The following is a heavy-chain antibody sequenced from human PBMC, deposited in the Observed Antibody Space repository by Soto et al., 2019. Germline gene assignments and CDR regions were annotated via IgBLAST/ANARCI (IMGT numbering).Heavy chain of an antibody. J-gene: IGHJ5*02. CDR1: GFTFSSYG. CDR3: AKDGSSWYKGPGTWFDP. D-gene: IGHD6-13*01. CDR2: ISYDGSNK. Sequence: PGGSLRLSCAASGFTFSSYGMHWVRQAPGKGLEWVAVISYDGSNKYYADSVKGRFTISRDNSKNTLYLQMNSLRAEDTAVYYCAKDGSSWYKGPGTWFDPWGQGTLVTVS. V-gene: IGHV3-30*18.